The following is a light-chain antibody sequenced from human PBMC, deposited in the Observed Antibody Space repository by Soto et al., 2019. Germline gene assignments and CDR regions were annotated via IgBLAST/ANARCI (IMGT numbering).Light chain of an antibody. V-gene: IGKV1-27*01. CDR2: AAS. Sequence: DIPMTQSPSSLSASVGDRVTITCRASQGITTYVAWYQQKPGKPPKLLIYAASTLQSGVPSRFSGSRSGTDFTIPINNLPPEDVATCCCHKESSVPVFGHATKVDIK. CDR3: HKESSVPV. CDR1: QGITTY. J-gene: IGKJ3*01.